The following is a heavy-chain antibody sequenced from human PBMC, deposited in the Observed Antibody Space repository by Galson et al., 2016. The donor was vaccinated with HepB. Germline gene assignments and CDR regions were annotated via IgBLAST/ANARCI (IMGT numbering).Heavy chain of an antibody. CDR3: ARVSVAEYYYYYMDV. J-gene: IGHJ6*03. D-gene: IGHD6-19*01. Sequence: SLRLSCAASGFTLSDSYMSWIRQAPGTALESVAYISSSSRYTNQADSVKGRFTIPRDNAKKSLYLQMNSLRAEDTAVYYCARVSVAEYYYYYMDVWGKGTTVTVSS. CDR2: ISSSSRYT. V-gene: IGHV3-11*06. CDR1: GFTLSDSY.